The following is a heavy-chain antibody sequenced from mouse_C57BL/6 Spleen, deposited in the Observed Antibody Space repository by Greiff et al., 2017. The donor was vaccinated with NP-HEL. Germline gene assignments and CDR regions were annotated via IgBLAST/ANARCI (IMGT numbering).Heavy chain of an antibody. D-gene: IGHD1-1*01. J-gene: IGHJ4*01. CDR3: ARGTTVVATGNYYAMDY. Sequence: VQLQQSGPELVKPGASVKISCKASGYSFTGYYMNWVKQSPEKSLEWIGEINPSTGGTTYNQKFKAKATLTVDKSSSTAYMQLKSLTSEDSAVYYCARGTTVVATGNYYAMDYWGQGTSVTVSS. CDR1: GYSFTGYY. CDR2: INPSTGGT. V-gene: IGHV1-42*01.